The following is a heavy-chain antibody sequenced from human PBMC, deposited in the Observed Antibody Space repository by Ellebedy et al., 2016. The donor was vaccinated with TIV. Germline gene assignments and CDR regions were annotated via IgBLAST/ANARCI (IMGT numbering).Heavy chain of an antibody. J-gene: IGHJ4*02. D-gene: IGHD2-21*01. Sequence: ASVKVSCKVSGYTLTELSMHWVRQAPGKGLEWMGGFDPEDGEAIYAQKFQGRVTMTTDTSTSTAYMELRSLRSDDTAVYYCARDNAKMRGIYPDWGQGTLVTVSS. V-gene: IGHV1-24*01. CDR3: ARDNAKMRGIYPD. CDR2: FDPEDGEA. CDR1: GYTLTELS.